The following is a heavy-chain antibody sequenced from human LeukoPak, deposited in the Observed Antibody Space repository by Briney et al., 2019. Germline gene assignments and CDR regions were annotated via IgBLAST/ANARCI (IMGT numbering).Heavy chain of an antibody. J-gene: IGHJ4*02. CDR2: INHSGST. CDR3: AKRYCSSTTCYDDRGAFDY. D-gene: IGHD2-2*01. Sequence: RTSETLSLTCAVYGGSFSGYYWSWIRQPPGKGLEWIGEINHSGSTNYNPSLKSRVTISVDTSKNQFSLKLSSVTAADTAVYYRAKRYCSSTTCYDDRGAFDYWGQGTLVTVSS. V-gene: IGHV4-34*01. CDR1: GGSFSGYY.